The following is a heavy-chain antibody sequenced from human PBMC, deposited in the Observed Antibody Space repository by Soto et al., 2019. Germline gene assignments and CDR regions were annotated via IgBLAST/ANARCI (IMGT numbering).Heavy chain of an antibody. CDR2: IKSKTHGGTT. J-gene: IGHJ3*02. CDR3: TTVLGPSYCPGGTCYYAFDI. CDR1: GCTLSNAW. Sequence: EVQLVESGGGLVDPGGSLRLSCEASGCTLSNAWMNWVRQAPGKGLEWVGLIKSKTHGGTTDYAAPVKGRFTISRDDSKNTLYLQMSSLKTDDTAVYYCTTVLGPSYCPGGTCYYAFDIWGQGTMVTVSS. V-gene: IGHV3-15*07. D-gene: IGHD2-15*01.